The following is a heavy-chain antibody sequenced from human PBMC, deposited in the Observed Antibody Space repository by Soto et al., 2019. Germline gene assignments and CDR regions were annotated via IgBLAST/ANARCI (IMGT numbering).Heavy chain of an antibody. CDR2: IYWDDDK. CDR3: AHRALYSGSYWDGGYFDA. Sequence: QITLRQSGPTRVRPTQPLTLTCNFSGFSLSTSGVGVGWIRQPPGKAPEWLVVIYWDDDKRYSPSLKNRLTITNDXXQXQXXLTMTNMDPVDTGTYYCAHRALYSGSYWDGGYFDAWGQGTPVTVSP. D-gene: IGHD1-26*01. CDR1: GFSLSTSGVG. J-gene: IGHJ4*02. V-gene: IGHV2-5*02.